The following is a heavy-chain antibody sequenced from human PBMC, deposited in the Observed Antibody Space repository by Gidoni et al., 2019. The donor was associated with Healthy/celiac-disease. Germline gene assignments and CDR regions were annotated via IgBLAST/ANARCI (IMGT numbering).Heavy chain of an antibody. Sequence: QVQLQQWGAGLLKPSETLSLTCAVYGGSFSGYYWSWSRQPPGKGLEWIGEINHSGGTNCNPSLKRRVTISVDTSKGQFSLKLSSMTAADTALYYCASRPCHDIWSGAPLGSSRWYFDYWGQGTLVTVSS. CDR1: GGSFSGYY. J-gene: IGHJ4*02. CDR3: ASRPCHDIWSGAPLGSSRWYFDY. D-gene: IGHD3-3*01. V-gene: IGHV4-34*02. CDR2: INHSGGT.